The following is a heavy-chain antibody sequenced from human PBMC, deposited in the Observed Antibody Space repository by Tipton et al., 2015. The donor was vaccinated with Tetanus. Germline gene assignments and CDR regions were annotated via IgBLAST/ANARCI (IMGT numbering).Heavy chain of an antibody. Sequence: SLRLSCVASGFTFNTYAMQWVRLAPGKGLEWVAHIDTTPGKVHYADSVEGRFTVSRDNSKDTVYLDVRSLRDEDTAVYYCATDGLPRGFVMVEATTQKYFRHWGRGALVTVSS. CDR3: ATDGLPRGFVMVEATTQKYFRH. V-gene: IGHV3-48*02. D-gene: IGHD2-21*01. CDR1: GFTFNTYA. CDR2: IDTTPGKV. J-gene: IGHJ1*01.